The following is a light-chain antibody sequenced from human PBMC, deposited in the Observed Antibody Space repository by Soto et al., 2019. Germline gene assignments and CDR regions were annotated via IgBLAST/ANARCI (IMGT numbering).Light chain of an antibody. V-gene: IGKV3D-11*02. J-gene: IGKJ5*01. CDR3: QQRNVWHTIT. CDR1: QSIHTS. Sequence: FLTQSPATLSLSPGERATLSCGASQSIHTSLAWYQQKSGKPPRLVIYDSTLRANGVPDRFAGSRSATEFTLPINSLETEDFAVYYCQQRNVWHTITFGQGTRLEIK. CDR2: DST.